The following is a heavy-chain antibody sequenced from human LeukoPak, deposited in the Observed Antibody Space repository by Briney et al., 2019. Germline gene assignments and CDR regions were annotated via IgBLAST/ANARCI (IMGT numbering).Heavy chain of an antibody. V-gene: IGHV1-2*02. CDR2: INPNSGGT. CDR1: GYTFTGYY. D-gene: IGHD2-2*02. Sequence: ASVKVSCKASGYTFTGYYMHWVRQAPGQGLDWMGWINPNSGGTNYAQKFQGRVTMTRDTSISTAYMELSRLRSDDTAVDYCARVGDPLGYCSSTRCYMELDYWGQGTLVTVSS. CDR3: ARVGDPLGYCSSTRCYMELDY. J-gene: IGHJ4*02.